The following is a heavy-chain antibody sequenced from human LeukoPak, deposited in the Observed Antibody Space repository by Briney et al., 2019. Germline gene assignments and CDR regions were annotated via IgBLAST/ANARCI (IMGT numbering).Heavy chain of an antibody. Sequence: ASVKVSFKASGYTFTIYTMNWVRQAPGQGLEGMGWINTNTGNPTYSQGFTGRFVFSLDTSVSTAYLQISSLKAEDTAVYYCARAAVLGYCSGGSCYNAFDIWGQGTMVTVSS. D-gene: IGHD2-15*01. CDR1: GYTFTIYT. V-gene: IGHV7-4-1*02. CDR3: ARAAVLGYCSGGSCYNAFDI. CDR2: INTNTGNP. J-gene: IGHJ3*02.